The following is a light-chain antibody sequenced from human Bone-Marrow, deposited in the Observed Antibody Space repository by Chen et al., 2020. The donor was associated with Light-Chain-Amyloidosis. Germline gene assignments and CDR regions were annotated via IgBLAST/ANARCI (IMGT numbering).Light chain of an antibody. CDR3: QQTDSYPQMT. V-gene: IGKV1-13*02. J-gene: IGKJ4*01. CDR1: QAISTA. CDR2: DAS. Sequence: AIQLTQSPSSLSSSVGDRVTITCRASQAISTALAWYQQKPGKAPKLLIYDASNLQTGVPSRFSVSGSCTDFTLTNVSLQPEDFGTYHCQQTDSYPQMTFGGGPKVEIK.